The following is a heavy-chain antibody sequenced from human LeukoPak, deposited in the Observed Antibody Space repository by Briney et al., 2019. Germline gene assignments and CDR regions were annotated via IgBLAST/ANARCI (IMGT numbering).Heavy chain of an antibody. CDR1: GGSLSYSY. CDR2: ISHSGGT. J-gene: IGHJ5*02. D-gene: IGHD3-3*01. CDR3: ARDAYSFGRGFDP. V-gene: IGHV4-34*01. Sequence: KPSETLSLTCYDYGGSLSYSYWIWIRQSPEMGLQWIGEISHSGGTNYHPSLKSRLTMSVDTSKNQFSLKLTSVTAADSAVYYCARDAYSFGRGFDPWSQGTLVTVSS.